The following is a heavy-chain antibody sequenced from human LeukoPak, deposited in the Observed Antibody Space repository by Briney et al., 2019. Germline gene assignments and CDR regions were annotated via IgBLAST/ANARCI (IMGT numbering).Heavy chain of an antibody. CDR1: GFTFSSYS. V-gene: IGHV3-21*01. Sequence: GGSLRLSCAASGFTFSSYSMNWVRQAPGKGLEWVSSISSSSSYIYYADSVKGRFTISRDNAKNSLYLQMNSLRAEDTAVYYCARDRDSSSWYVGGAFDIWGQGTMVTVSS. J-gene: IGHJ3*02. D-gene: IGHD6-13*01. CDR2: ISSSSSYI. CDR3: ARDRDSSSWYVGGAFDI.